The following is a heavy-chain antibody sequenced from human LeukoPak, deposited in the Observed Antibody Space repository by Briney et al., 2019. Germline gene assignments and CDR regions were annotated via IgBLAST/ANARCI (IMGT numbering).Heavy chain of an antibody. D-gene: IGHD1-26*01. CDR2: ISSSGSTI. CDR1: GFAFSSYW. CDR3: ARAYSGSLVAFDI. Sequence: GESLRLSCAASGFAFSSYWMHWVRQAPGKGLEWVSYISSSGSTIYYADSVKGRFTISRDNAKNSLYLQMNSLRAEDTALYYCARAYSGSLVAFDIWGQGTMVTVSS. J-gene: IGHJ3*02. V-gene: IGHV3-48*04.